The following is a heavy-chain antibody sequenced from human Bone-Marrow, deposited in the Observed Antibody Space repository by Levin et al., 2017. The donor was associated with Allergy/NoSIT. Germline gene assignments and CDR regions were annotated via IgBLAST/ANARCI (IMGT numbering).Heavy chain of an antibody. D-gene: IGHD6-19*01. CDR3: ARIISVSGWDNDS. J-gene: IGHJ4*02. Sequence: SGPTLVKPTQTLTLTCSFSGFSLNTSAMCVSWVRQPPGKALEWLARIDWDDEKFYSTSLKTRLTISKDTSKNQVVLTMTNMDPVDTATYYCARIISVSGWDNDSWGQGTLVTVSS. CDR1: GFSLNTSAMC. V-gene: IGHV2-70*17. CDR2: IDWDDEK.